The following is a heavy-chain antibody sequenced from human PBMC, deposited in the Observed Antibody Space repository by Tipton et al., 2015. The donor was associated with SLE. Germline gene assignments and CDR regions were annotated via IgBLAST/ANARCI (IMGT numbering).Heavy chain of an antibody. CDR2: INTNSGGT. Sequence: QLVQSGAEVKKPGASVKVSCKASGYTFTCYYMHWVRQAPGQGLEWMGWINTNSGGTNYAQKFQGRVTMTRDTSTSTAYMELSRWRSDDTAVYYCARDGEGGGALDYWGQGTLVTVSS. V-gene: IGHV1-2*02. D-gene: IGHD3-16*01. CDR3: ARDGEGGGALDY. CDR1: GYTFTCYY. J-gene: IGHJ4*02.